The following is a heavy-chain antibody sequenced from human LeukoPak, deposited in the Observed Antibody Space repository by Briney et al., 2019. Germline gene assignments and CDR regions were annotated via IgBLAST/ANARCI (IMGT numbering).Heavy chain of an antibody. V-gene: IGHV3-7*03. CDR1: GFTFSRYW. Sequence: PGGSLRLSCAPSGFTFSRYWMSWVRQAPGKGVEWVANIKQDGSEKYYVDSVKGRFTISRDNGKNSLYLQMNSLRAEDTAVYYCARKAYGLDVWGKGTTVTVSS. CDR2: IKQDGSEK. J-gene: IGHJ6*04. CDR3: ARKAYGLDV.